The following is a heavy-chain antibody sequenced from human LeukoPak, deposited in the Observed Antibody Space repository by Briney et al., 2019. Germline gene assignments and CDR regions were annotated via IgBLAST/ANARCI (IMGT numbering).Heavy chain of an antibody. D-gene: IGHD6-13*01. J-gene: IGHJ6*02. CDR2: IYYGGST. CDR1: GGSISSYY. Sequence: SETLSLTCTVSGGSISSYYWSWIRQPPGKGLEWIGYIYYGGSTNYNPSLKSRVTISVDTSKNQFSLKLSSVTAADTAVYYCARDQGIAAAGNYYYYYGMDVWGQGTTVTVSS. CDR3: ARDQGIAAAGNYYYYYGMDV. V-gene: IGHV4-59*01.